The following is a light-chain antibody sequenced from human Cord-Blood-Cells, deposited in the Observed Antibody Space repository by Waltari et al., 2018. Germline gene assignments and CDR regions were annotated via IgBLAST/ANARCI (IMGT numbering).Light chain of an antibody. Sequence: EIVMTQSPATLSVSPGERATLSCRASQSVSSNLAWYQQKLGQAPRLLIYGASTRATGIPASFSGSGSGTEFTLTISSLQSEDFAVYYCQQYNNWPPLTFGGGTKVEIK. J-gene: IGKJ4*01. CDR1: QSVSSN. CDR2: GAS. CDR3: QQYNNWPPLT. V-gene: IGKV3-15*01.